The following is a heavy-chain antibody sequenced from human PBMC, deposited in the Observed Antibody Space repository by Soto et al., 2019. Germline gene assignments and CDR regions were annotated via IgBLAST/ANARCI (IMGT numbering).Heavy chain of an antibody. D-gene: IGHD3-22*01. Sequence: ASVKVSCKASGYTVTGYYIHWVRQAPGQGLEWMGWINPNSGGTNYAQKFQGRVTMSRDTSISTAYMELSRLRSDDTAVYYCARDLYYYDSSGYYCHWGQGTLVAVSS. CDR2: INPNSGGT. J-gene: IGHJ4*02. V-gene: IGHV1-2*02. CDR1: GYTVTGYY. CDR3: ARDLYYYDSSGYYCH.